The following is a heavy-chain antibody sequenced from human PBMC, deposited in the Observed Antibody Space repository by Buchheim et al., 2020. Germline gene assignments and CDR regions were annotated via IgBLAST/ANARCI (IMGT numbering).Heavy chain of an antibody. CDR2: MNPNSGNT. CDR1: GYTFTSYD. Sequence: QVQLVQSGAEVKKPGASVKVSCKASGYTFTSYDINWVRQATGQGLEWMGWMNPNSGNTGYAQKFQGRVTMTRNTSISTAYMELSSLISEDTAVYYCARGRNRWNIVVVPAAIRDRQNWFDPWGQGTL. CDR3: ARGRNRWNIVVVPAAIRDRQNWFDP. J-gene: IGHJ5*02. V-gene: IGHV1-8*01. D-gene: IGHD2-2*02.